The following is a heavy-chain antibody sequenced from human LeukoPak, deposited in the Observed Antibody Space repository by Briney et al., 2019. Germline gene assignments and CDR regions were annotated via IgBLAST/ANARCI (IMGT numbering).Heavy chain of an antibody. D-gene: IGHD3-10*01. V-gene: IGHV3-11*01. Sequence: GGSLRLSCAASGFTFSDYYMSWIRQAPGKGLEWVSYISSSGSTIYYADSVKGRFTISRDNAKNSLYLQMNSLRAEDTAVCYCARVGPIMVRGVMTFDYWGQGTLVTVSS. J-gene: IGHJ4*02. CDR2: ISSSGSTI. CDR3: ARVGPIMVRGVMTFDY. CDR1: GFTFSDYY.